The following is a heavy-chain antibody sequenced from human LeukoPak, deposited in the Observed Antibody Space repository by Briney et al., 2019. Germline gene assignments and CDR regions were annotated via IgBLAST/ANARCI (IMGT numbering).Heavy chain of an antibody. Sequence: GASVKVSCKASGYTFTNSYIHWVRQAPGLVLEWMGLINPDGGNTNYAQNFQGRVTLTRDTSTSTVYMELSSLRSEDTAIYYCARIRDGYNDAYDIWGQGTVVTVPS. V-gene: IGHV1-46*01. CDR3: ARIRDGYNDAYDI. CDR1: GYTFTNSY. D-gene: IGHD5-24*01. CDR2: INPDGGNT. J-gene: IGHJ3*02.